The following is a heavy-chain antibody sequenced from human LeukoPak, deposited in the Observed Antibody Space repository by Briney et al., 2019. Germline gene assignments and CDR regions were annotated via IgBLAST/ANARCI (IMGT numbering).Heavy chain of an antibody. D-gene: IGHD3-3*01. V-gene: IGHV3-15*01. CDR3: STMSAIFGVVIPDY. CDR1: GFAFSDAW. J-gene: IGHJ4*02. CDR2: IKSKTNGGTT. Sequence: PGGSLRLSCAVSGFAFSDAWMSWVRQAPGKGLEWVGRIKSKTNGGTTDYAAPVKGRFSISRDDSKNTLFLQMYSLRTEDTGVYYCSTMSAIFGVVIPDYWGQGTLVSVSP.